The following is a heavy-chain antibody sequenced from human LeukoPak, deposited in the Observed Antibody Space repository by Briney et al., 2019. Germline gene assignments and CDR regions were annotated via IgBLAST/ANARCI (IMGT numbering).Heavy chain of an antibody. CDR1: GGSLSSYY. V-gene: IGHV4-59*08. Sequence: SETLSLTCTVSGGSLSSYYWSWIRQPPGKGLEWIGYIYYSGSTNYNPSLKSRVTISVDTSKNQFSLKLSSVTAADTAVYYCASIPTHYYDSSGAFDIWGQGTMVTVSS. D-gene: IGHD3-22*01. CDR2: IYYSGST. J-gene: IGHJ3*02. CDR3: ASIPTHYYDSSGAFDI.